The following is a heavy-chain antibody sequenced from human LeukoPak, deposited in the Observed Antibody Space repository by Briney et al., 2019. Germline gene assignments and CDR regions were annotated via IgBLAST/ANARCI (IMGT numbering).Heavy chain of an antibody. D-gene: IGHD1-26*01. V-gene: IGHV3-30*02. Sequence: GGSLRLSCVVSGFKFDDYGMHWVRQGPGKGLQWVAFIRYDGSNKNYADSVKGRFTISRDNSKNTLYMQLNSLRVEDTAVYYCAKGGAYSTFEFWGQGTLVTVSS. CDR1: GFKFDDYG. CDR2: IRYDGSNK. CDR3: AKGGAYSTFEF. J-gene: IGHJ4*02.